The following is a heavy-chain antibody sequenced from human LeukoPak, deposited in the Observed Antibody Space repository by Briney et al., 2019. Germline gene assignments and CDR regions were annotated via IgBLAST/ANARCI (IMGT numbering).Heavy chain of an antibody. CDR2: ISWNSGSI. CDR1: GFTFDDYA. Sequence: GGSLRLSCAASGFTFDDYAMHWVRHAPGKGLEWVSGISWNSGSIGYADSVKGRFTISRDNAKNSLYLQMNSLRAEDTALYYCAKDYAAMVAPYFDYWGQGTLVTVSS. D-gene: IGHD5-18*01. V-gene: IGHV3-9*01. J-gene: IGHJ4*02. CDR3: AKDYAAMVAPYFDY.